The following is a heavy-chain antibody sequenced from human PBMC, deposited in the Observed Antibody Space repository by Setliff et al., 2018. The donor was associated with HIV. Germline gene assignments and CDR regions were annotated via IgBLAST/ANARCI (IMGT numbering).Heavy chain of an antibody. CDR2: IWYDESHK. J-gene: IGHJ4*02. D-gene: IGHD6-13*01. Sequence: GGSLRLSCAGYGLTFTSYGMHWVRQAPGKGLEWLALIWYDESHKYYANSVKGRFTVSRDNSKTTVYLQMNSLRAEDTAVYYLAKDGLVGAAGRFDYWGQGTLVTVSS. V-gene: IGHV3-30*02. CDR3: AKDGLVGAAGRFDY. CDR1: GLTFTSYG.